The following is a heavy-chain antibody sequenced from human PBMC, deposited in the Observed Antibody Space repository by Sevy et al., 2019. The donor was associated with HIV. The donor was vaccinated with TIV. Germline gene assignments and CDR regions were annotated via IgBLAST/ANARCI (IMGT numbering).Heavy chain of an antibody. D-gene: IGHD4-4*01. Sequence: ASVKVSCKASGYTFTSYYMHWVRQAPGQGLEWMGIINPSGGSTSYAQKFQGRVTMTRDTSTSTVYMELGSLRSEDTAVYYCARGEVGTPRSSVTAYYYYGMDVWGQGTTVTVSS. J-gene: IGHJ6*02. V-gene: IGHV1-46*01. CDR3: ARGEVGTPRSSVTAYYYYGMDV. CDR2: INPSGGST. CDR1: GYTFTSYY.